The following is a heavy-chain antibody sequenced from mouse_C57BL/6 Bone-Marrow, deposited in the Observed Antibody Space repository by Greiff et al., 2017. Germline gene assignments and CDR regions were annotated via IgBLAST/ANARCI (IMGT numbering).Heavy chain of an antibody. V-gene: IGHV1-81*01. CDR2: SYPRSGNT. J-gene: IGHJ2*01. Sequence: VQLQESGAELARPGASVKLSCKASGYTFTSYGISWVKQRTGQGLEWIGESYPRSGNTYYNEKFKGKATLTADKSSSTAYMELRSLTSEDSAVYFCARPLYYFDYWGQGTTLTVSS. CDR3: ARPLYYFDY. CDR1: GYTFTSYG.